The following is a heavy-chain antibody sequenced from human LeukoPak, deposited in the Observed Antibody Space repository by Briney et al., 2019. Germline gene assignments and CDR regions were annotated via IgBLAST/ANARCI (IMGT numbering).Heavy chain of an antibody. Sequence: ASVKVSCKASGYTFTGYYMHWVRQAPGQGLEWMGWINPNSGGTNYAQKFQGRVTMTRDTSISTAHMELSRLRSDDTAVYYCARVWDSSGYEISPGFDYWGQGTLVTVSS. CDR2: INPNSGGT. CDR3: ARVWDSSGYEISPGFDY. CDR1: GYTFTGYY. J-gene: IGHJ4*02. V-gene: IGHV1-2*02. D-gene: IGHD3-22*01.